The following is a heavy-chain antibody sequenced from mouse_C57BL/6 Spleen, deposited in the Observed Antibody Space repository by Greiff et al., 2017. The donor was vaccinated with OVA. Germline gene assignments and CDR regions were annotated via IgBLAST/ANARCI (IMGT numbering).Heavy chain of an antibody. J-gene: IGHJ3*01. D-gene: IGHD4-1*02. CDR3: AREGSTGTFAY. V-gene: IGHV5-16*01. CDR2: INYDGSST. CDR1: GFTFSDYY. Sequence: EVQLVESEGGLVQPGRSMKLSCTASGFTFSDYYMAWVRQVPEKGLEWVANINYDGSSTYYLDSLKSRFIISRDNAKNILYLQMSSLKSEDTATYYCAREGSTGTFAYWGQGTLVTVSA.